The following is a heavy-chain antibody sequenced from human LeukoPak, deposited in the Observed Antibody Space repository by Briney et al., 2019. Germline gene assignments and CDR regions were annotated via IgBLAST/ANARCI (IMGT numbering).Heavy chain of an antibody. V-gene: IGHV1-69*13. CDR2: IIPIFGTA. CDR1: GGTFSSYA. Sequence: GASVKVSCKASGGTFSSYAISWVRQAPGQGLEWMGGIIPIFGTANYAQKFQGRVTITADEYTSTAYMELSSLRSEDTAVYYCARTGDDTSGNYGSSLDHWGQGTLVTVSS. J-gene: IGHJ4*02. D-gene: IGHD3-22*01. CDR3: ARTGDDTSGNYGSSLDH.